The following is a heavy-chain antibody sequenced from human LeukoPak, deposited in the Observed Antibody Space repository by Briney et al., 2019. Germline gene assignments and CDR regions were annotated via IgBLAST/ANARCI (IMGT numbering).Heavy chain of an antibody. CDR1: GGSISSYY. CDR2: IYYSGST. V-gene: IGHV4-59*08. CDR3: AGNSGSYYWADY. D-gene: IGHD1-26*01. J-gene: IGHJ4*02. Sequence: SETLSLTCTVSGGSISSYYWSWIRQPPGKGLEWIGYIYYSGSTNYNPSLKSRVTISVDTSKNQFSLKLSSVTAADTAVYYCAGNSGSYYWADYWGQGTLVTVSS.